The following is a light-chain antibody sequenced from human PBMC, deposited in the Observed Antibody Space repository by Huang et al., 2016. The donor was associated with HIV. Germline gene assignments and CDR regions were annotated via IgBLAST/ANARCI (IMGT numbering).Light chain of an antibody. CDR2: GAS. CDR1: PDINNY. CDR3: FQHSAYPRT. V-gene: IGKV1-17*03. Sequence: DIQLTQSPSAMSASVGDTVTITCRASPDINNYLAWFQQKPGKVPKRLIYGASSLQSGVPSRFSGSGSGTQFTLTISGLQPEELATYYCFQHSAYPRTFGQGTKVEIK. J-gene: IGKJ1*01.